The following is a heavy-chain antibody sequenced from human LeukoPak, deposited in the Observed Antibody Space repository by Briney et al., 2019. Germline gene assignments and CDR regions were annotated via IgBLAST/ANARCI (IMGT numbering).Heavy chain of an antibody. D-gene: IGHD5-18*01. V-gene: IGHV3-30*02. Sequence: GGSLRLSCAASGFTFSNYAMHWVRQAPGKGLEWVAFIRYDGSNKYYADSVKGRFTISRDNSKNTLYLQMNSLRAEDTAVYYCAKEEIQLWLYYYYYYYMDVWGKGTTVTISS. J-gene: IGHJ6*03. CDR3: AKEEIQLWLYYYYYYYMDV. CDR2: IRYDGSNK. CDR1: GFTFSNYA.